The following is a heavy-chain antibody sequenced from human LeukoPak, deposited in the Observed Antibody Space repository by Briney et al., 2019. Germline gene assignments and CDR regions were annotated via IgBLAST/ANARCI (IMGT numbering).Heavy chain of an antibody. J-gene: IGHJ4*02. Sequence: ASVTVSCKASGGTFSSYAISRVRQAPGQGLEWMGGIIPIFGTANYAQKFQGRVTITADESTSTAYMELSSLRSEDTAVYYCARATSLPIWYFDYWGQGTLVTVSS. V-gene: IGHV1-69*13. CDR2: IIPIFGTA. CDR3: ARATSLPIWYFDY. CDR1: GGTFSSYA.